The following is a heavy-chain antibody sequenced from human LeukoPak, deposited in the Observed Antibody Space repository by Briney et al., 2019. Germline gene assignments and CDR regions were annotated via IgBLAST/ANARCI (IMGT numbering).Heavy chain of an antibody. V-gene: IGHV1-18*04. CDR2: ISAYNGNT. CDR1: GYTFTGYY. J-gene: IGHJ4*02. Sequence: ASVKVSCKASGYTFTGYYMHWVRQAPGQGLEWMGWISAYNGNTNYAQKLQGRVTMTTDTSTRTAYMELSSLRSEDTAVYYCARDNDSRDPPHFDYWGQGTLVTVSS. CDR3: ARDNDSRDPPHFDY. D-gene: IGHD3-16*01.